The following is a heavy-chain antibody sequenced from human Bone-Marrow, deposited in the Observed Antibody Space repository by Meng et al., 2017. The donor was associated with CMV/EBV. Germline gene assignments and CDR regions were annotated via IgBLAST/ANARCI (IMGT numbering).Heavy chain of an antibody. J-gene: IGHJ4*02. CDR1: GFTFSSYA. CDR3: ARHGPAAGYYFDY. D-gene: IGHD6-13*01. V-gene: IGHV3-30-3*01. CDR2: ISYDGSNK. Sequence: GGSLRLSCAASGFTFSSYAMHWVRQAPGKGLEWVAVISYDGSNKYYADSVKGRFTISRDNSKNTLYLQMNSLRAEDTAVYYCARHGPAAGYYFDYWGQGTLVTVSS.